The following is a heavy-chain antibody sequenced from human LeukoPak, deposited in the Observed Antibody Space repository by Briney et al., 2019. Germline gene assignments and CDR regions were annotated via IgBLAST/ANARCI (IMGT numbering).Heavy chain of an antibody. J-gene: IGHJ4*02. CDR3: ARERAGSGWLDY. Sequence: GGSLRLSCAASGFTFSSYSMNWVRQAPGKGLEWVSSISSSSSYIYYADSVKGRFTISRDNAKNSLYLQMNSLRAEDTAVYYCARERAGSGWLDYWGQGTLVTVSS. CDR1: GFTFSSYS. D-gene: IGHD6-19*01. V-gene: IGHV3-21*01. CDR2: ISSSSSYI.